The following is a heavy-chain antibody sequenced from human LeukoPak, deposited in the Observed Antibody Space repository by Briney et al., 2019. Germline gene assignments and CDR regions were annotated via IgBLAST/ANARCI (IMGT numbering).Heavy chain of an antibody. CDR3: AKDSSSSPYYFDY. D-gene: IGHD6-6*01. V-gene: IGHV3-23*01. J-gene: IGHJ4*02. CDR1: GFTFTNYA. CDR2: ISSGGGAS. Sequence: GGSLRLPCAASGFTFTNYAMSWVRLAPGKGLGWVSSISSGGGASYFADSVQGRFTISRDNSKNTLYMQMNSLRAEDTAVYYCAKDSSSSPYYFDYWGQGTLVTVSS.